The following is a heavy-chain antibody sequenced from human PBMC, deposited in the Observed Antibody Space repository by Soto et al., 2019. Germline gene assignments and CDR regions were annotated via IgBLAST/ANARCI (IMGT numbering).Heavy chain of an antibody. CDR2: INHSGTT. D-gene: IGHD3-16*01. V-gene: IGHV4-34*01. CDR1: GGSFSGYY. Sequence: QVLLQQWGAGLFKPSETLSLTCAVSGGSFSGYYWTWIRQAPGKGLEWIGEINHSGTTNYNPSLKSRVSVSVDTSKNQFSLKLTSVTAADTCVYYCARGRRWGQSVKGLDSWGQGTLVTVSS. CDR3: ARGRRWGQSVKGLDS. J-gene: IGHJ4*02.